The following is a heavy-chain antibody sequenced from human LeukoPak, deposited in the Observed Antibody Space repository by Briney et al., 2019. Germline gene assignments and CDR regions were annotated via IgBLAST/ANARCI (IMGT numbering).Heavy chain of an antibody. Sequence: GGSLRLSCAASGFTFDDYAMHWVRQAPGKGLEWVSGISWNSGSIGYADSVKGRFTISRDNSKNTLCLQMNSLRAEDTAVYYCAKGESWFDPWGQGTLVTVSS. CDR2: ISWNSGSI. J-gene: IGHJ5*02. CDR1: GFTFDDYA. CDR3: AKGESWFDP. V-gene: IGHV3-9*01.